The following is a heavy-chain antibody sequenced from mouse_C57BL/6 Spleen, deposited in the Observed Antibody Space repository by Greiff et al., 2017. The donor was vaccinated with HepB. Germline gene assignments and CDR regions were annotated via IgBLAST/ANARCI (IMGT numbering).Heavy chain of an antibody. V-gene: IGHV5-4*01. Sequence: EVQLQESGGGLVKPGGSLKLSCAASGFTFSSYAMSWVRQTPEKRLEWVATISDGGSYTYYPDNVKGRFTISRDNAKNNLYLQMSHLKSEDTAMYYCARDRAITTVEGFAYWGQGTLVTVSA. CDR1: GFTFSSYA. D-gene: IGHD1-1*01. CDR3: ARDRAITTVEGFAY. J-gene: IGHJ3*01. CDR2: ISDGGSYT.